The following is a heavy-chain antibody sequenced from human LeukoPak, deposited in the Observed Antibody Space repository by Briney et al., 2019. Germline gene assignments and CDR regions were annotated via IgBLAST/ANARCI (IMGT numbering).Heavy chain of an antibody. D-gene: IGHD5-18*01. CDR2: IRYDGNSK. CDR1: GFTFGSYG. J-gene: IGHJ4*02. V-gene: IGHV3-30*02. CDR3: AKGYSYGELGL. Sequence: GGSLRLSCAASGFTFGSYGMHWVRQAPGKGLEWVAFIRYDGNSKNHADSVKGRFTISRDDFKNTLYLQMSSLRAEDTAIYYCAKGYSYGELGLWGQGTLVTVSS.